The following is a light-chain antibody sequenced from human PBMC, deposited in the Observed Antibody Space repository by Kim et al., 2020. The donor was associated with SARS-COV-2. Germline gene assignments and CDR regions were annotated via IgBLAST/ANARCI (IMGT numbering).Light chain of an antibody. CDR1: NIGSQS. CDR2: NDR. Sequence: SYELTQPPSVSVSPGQTATIPCWGNNIGSQSVPWYQQKPGQAPMMVIYNDRARPSGIPERFSGSNSGNTATLTISRVEAGDEADYYCQAWDSSSDNEVFGGGTQLTVL. CDR3: QAWDSSSDNEV. V-gene: IGLV3-21*04. J-gene: IGLJ3*02.